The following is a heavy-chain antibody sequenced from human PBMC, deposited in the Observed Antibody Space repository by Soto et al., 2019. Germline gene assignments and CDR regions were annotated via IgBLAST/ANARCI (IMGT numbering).Heavy chain of an antibody. D-gene: IGHD6-6*01. CDR3: ARGEYSSSSSQLKAPLDVEDY. Sequence: GASVKVSCKASGYTFTSYGISWVRQAPGQGLEWMGIINPSGGSTSYAQKFQGRVTMTRDTSTSTVYMELSSLRSEDTAVYYCARGEYSSSSSQLKAPLDVEDYWGQGTLVTVSS. CDR2: INPSGGST. CDR1: GYTFTSYG. J-gene: IGHJ4*02. V-gene: IGHV1-46*01.